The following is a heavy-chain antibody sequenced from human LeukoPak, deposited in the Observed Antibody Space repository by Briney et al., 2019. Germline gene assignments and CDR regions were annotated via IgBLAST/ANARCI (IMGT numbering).Heavy chain of an antibody. J-gene: IGHJ6*02. CDR3: ARGGGYYDSSGYYDEGGYGMDV. CDR1: GFTFSDYY. V-gene: IGHV3-11*04. D-gene: IGHD3-22*01. CDR2: ITGSGDIK. Sequence: GGSLRLSCAASGFTFSDYYMSWIRQAPGKGLEWVSYITGSGDIKSYVDSVKGRLTISRDNAKNTLYLQMNSLRAEDTAVYYCARGGGYYDSSGYYDEGGYGMDVWGQGTTVTVSS.